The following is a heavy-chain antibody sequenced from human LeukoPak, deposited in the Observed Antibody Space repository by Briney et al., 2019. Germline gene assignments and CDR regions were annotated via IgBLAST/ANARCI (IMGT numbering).Heavy chain of an antibody. Sequence: GESLTLSCAVSGVTFSTYEMDWVRQAPGKGLEWVSYISCGGTYIYYAYSVKGRFPISRENTKTSMYLQLNSLRAEATDVSDCARDRSGYSGYECQAYWGQGTLVTVSS. CDR2: ISCGGTYI. D-gene: IGHD5-12*01. CDR3: ARDRSGYSGYECQAY. V-gene: IGHV3-21*01. J-gene: IGHJ4*02. CDR1: GVTFSTYE.